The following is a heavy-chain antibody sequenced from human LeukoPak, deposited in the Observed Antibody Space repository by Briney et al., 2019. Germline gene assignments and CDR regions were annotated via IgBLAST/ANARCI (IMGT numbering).Heavy chain of an antibody. V-gene: IGHV1-24*01. Sequence: ASVKISCKASGGTFSSYAISWVRQAPGKGLEWMGGFDPEDGETIYAQKFQGRVTMTEDTSTDTAYMELSSLRSEDTAVYYCATWGDFWSGYHFDYWGQGTLVTVSS. D-gene: IGHD3-3*01. CDR1: GGTFSSYA. CDR3: ATWGDFWSGYHFDY. J-gene: IGHJ4*02. CDR2: FDPEDGET.